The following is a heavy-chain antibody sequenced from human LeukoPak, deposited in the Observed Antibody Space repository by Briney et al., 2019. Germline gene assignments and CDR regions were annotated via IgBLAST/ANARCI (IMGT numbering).Heavy chain of an antibody. J-gene: IGHJ6*03. Sequence: SETLSLTCAVYGGSFSGYYWSWIRQPPGKGLEWIGEINHSGSTNYNPSLKSRVTISVDTSKNQFTLKLSSVTAADTAVYYCARVSYDSSGYPNRPFYYYYYYYMDVWGKGTTVTVSS. CDR2: INHSGST. CDR1: GGSFSGYY. CDR3: ARVSYDSSGYPNRPFYYYYYYYMDV. D-gene: IGHD3-22*01. V-gene: IGHV4-34*01.